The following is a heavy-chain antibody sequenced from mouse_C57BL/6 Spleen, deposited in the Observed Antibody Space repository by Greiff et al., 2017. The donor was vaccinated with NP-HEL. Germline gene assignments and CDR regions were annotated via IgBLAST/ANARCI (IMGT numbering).Heavy chain of an antibody. J-gene: IGHJ3*01. V-gene: IGHV1-12*01. D-gene: IGHD3-2*02. CDR2: IYPGNGDT. Sequence: QVQLKESGAELVRPGASVKMSCKASGYTFTSYNMHWVKQTPRQGLEWIGAIYPGNGDTSYNQKFKGKATLTVDKSSSTAYMQLSSLTSEDSAVYFCARDSSGYVWFAYWGQGTLVTVSA. CDR1: GYTFTSYN. CDR3: ARDSSGYVWFAY.